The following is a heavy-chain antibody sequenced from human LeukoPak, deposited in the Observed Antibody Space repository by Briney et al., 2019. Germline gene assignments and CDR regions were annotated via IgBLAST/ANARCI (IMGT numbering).Heavy chain of an antibody. CDR2: HYYTGST. CDR3: AREVAYYGAGTYYAGWFDL. Sequence: SETLSLICTVTDYSISSYYWSWIRQPPGRELEWIGSHYYTGSTNFNPSLKSRVNISLDTSKNQFSLKLRSVTAADTAKYYCAREVAYYGAGTYYAGWFDLWGQGTPVTVSS. D-gene: IGHD3-10*01. V-gene: IGHV4-59*01. CDR1: DYSISSYY. J-gene: IGHJ5*02.